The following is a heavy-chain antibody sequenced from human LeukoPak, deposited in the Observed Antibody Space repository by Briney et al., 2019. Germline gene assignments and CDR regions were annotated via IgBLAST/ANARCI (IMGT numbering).Heavy chain of an antibody. J-gene: IGHJ4*02. D-gene: IGHD3/OR15-3a*01. V-gene: IGHV1-69*04. CDR2: IIPILGIA. CDR1: GGTFSSYA. CDR3: ARENFGLN. Sequence: ASVKVSCKASGGTFSSYAISWVRQAPGQGLEWMGRIIPILGIANYAQKFQGRVTMTRDTSTSTVYMELSSLRSEDTAVYYCARENFGLNWGQGTLVTVSS.